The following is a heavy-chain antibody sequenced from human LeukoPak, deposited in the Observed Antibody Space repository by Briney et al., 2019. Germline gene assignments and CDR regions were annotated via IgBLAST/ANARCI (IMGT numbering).Heavy chain of an antibody. D-gene: IGHD4-17*01. CDR3: ATYFYGEYGSYYFDY. CDR1: GAFITNSHW. J-gene: IGHJ4*02. V-gene: IGHV4-4*02. Sequence: KPSETLSLTCAVSGAFITNSHWWSWARQPPGKGLEWIGEIYHSGTTNYNPSLQSRVTMSVDKSKNQFSLKLSSVTAADTAVYYCATYFYGEYGSYYFDYWGQGTLVTVSS. CDR2: IYHSGTT.